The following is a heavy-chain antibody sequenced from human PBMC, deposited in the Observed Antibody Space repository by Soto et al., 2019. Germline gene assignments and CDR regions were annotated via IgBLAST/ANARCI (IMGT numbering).Heavy chain of an antibody. CDR2: ISSSGSTI. CDR1: GFTFSDYY. V-gene: IGHV3-11*01. D-gene: IGHD2-15*01. Sequence: GGSLRLSCAASGFTFSDYYMSWIRQAPGKGLEWVSYISSSGSTIYYADSVKGRFTISRDNAKNSLYLQMNSLRAEDTAVYYCAREWFSSSGGSCCPWYFDYWGQGTLVTVSS. CDR3: AREWFSSSGGSCCPWYFDY. J-gene: IGHJ4*02.